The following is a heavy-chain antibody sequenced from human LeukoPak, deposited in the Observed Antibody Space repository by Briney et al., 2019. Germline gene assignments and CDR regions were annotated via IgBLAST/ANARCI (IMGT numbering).Heavy chain of an antibody. Sequence: GASVKVSCKASGGTFISYAISWVGQAPGQGLEWMGGIIPIFGTANYAQKFQGRVTITADESTNTAYMELSSLRSDDTAVYYCARCIPTTMINYFDHWGQGTLVTVSS. CDR1: GGTFISYA. CDR3: ARCIPTTMINYFDH. J-gene: IGHJ4*02. V-gene: IGHV1-69*13. D-gene: IGHD3-22*01. CDR2: IIPIFGTA.